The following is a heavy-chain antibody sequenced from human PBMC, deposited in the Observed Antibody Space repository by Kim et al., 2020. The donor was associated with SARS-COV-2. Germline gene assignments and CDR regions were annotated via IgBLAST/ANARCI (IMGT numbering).Heavy chain of an antibody. Sequence: GGSLRLSCAASGFTFSSYSMNWVRQAPGKGLEWVSSISSSSSYIYYADSVKGRFTISRDNAKNSLYLQMNSLRAEDTAVYYCARVQTLAAVYGMDVWGQGTTVTVSS. J-gene: IGHJ6*02. CDR1: GFTFSSYS. V-gene: IGHV3-21*01. CDR2: ISSSSSYI. CDR3: ARVQTLAAVYGMDV. D-gene: IGHD2-15*01.